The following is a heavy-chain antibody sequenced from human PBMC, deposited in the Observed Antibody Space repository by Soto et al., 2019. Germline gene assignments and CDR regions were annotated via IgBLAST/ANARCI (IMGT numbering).Heavy chain of an antibody. V-gene: IGHV4-4*07. CDR1: GGSISSYY. Sequence: PSETLSLTCTVSGGSISSYYWTWIRQPAGTGLEWIGRMYTSGSTNYNPSLKSRVTMSVDTSKNQFSLNLRSVTAADTAVYYCAREGYSDTYPYYHTLDVWRQGTTVTVSS. J-gene: IGHJ6*02. CDR3: AREGYSDTYPYYHTLDV. D-gene: IGHD4-17*01. CDR2: MYTSGST.